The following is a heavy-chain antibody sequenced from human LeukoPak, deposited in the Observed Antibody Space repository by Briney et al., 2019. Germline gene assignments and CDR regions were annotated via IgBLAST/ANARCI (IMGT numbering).Heavy chain of an antibody. CDR2: ISAYNGNT. J-gene: IGHJ4*02. V-gene: IGHV1-18*01. D-gene: IGHD3-3*01. CDR1: GYTFTSYG. Sequence: ASVKVSCKASGYTFTSYGISWVRQAPGQGLEWMGWISAYNGNTNYAQKLQGRVTMTTDTSTSTAYMELRSLRSDDTAVYYCARDQRNRITIFGVFWGQGTLVTVSS. CDR3: ARDQRNRITIFGVF.